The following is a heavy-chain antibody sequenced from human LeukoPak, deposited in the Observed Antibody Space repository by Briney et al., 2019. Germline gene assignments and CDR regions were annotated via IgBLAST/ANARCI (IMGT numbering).Heavy chain of an antibody. CDR3: AKQGRDWLRDYYYYMDV. V-gene: IGHV3-9*01. Sequence: GGSLRLSCAASGFRFDDYAMHWVRQAPGKGLEWVSGISWNSGTLAYADSVKGRFTISRDNAKNSLYLQMNSLRAEDTAVYYCAKQGRDWLRDYYYYMDVWGKGTTVTISS. CDR1: GFRFDDYA. D-gene: IGHD3-9*01. J-gene: IGHJ6*03. CDR2: ISWNSGTL.